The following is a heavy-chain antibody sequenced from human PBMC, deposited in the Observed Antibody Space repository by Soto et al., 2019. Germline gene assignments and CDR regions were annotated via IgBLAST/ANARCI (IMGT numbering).Heavy chain of an antibody. V-gene: IGHV4-34*02. D-gene: IGHD1-7*01. CDR3: ARYEYGNSLYGVDV. CDR1: GESFSGYY. Sequence: QVHLQQRGAGLLKPSETLSLNCVVSGESFSGYYWGWIRQTPGMGLEWIGEVDHRGSTTYNPSLKNRAPISIDSSETLFSLELTSVTAADTALYFCARYEYGNSLYGVDVWGQGTRVTVSS. CDR2: VDHRGST. J-gene: IGHJ6*02.